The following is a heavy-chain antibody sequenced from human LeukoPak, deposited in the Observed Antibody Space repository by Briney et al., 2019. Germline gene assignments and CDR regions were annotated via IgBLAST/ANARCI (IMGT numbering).Heavy chain of an antibody. Sequence: ASVKVSCKASGYTFTSYAIHWVRQAPGQRLEWMGWINAGNGNTKYSQKFQGRVTIARDTSASTAYMELSSLRSEDTAVYYCARSITIFGVVNNWFDPWGQGTLVTVSS. CDR2: INAGNGNT. D-gene: IGHD3-3*01. CDR3: ARSITIFGVVNNWFDP. V-gene: IGHV1-3*01. J-gene: IGHJ5*02. CDR1: GYTFTSYA.